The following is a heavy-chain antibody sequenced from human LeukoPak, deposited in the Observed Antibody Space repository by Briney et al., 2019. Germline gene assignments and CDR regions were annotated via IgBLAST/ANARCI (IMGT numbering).Heavy chain of an antibody. CDR3: ARRSWYVDY. V-gene: IGHV4-59*08. Sequence: SETLSLTCTVSGGSLSSYYWSWIRQPPGKGLEWIGYIYSSGSTNYNPSLESRVTISEDTSKNQFSLKLRSVTAADTAIYYCARRSWYVDYRGQRTLVTVSS. CDR1: GGSLSSYY. CDR2: IYSSGST. J-gene: IGHJ4*01. D-gene: IGHD6-13*01.